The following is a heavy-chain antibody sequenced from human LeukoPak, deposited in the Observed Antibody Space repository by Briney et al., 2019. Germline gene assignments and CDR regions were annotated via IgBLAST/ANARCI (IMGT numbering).Heavy chain of an antibody. CDR2: ISFSGDII. D-gene: IGHD3-22*01. CDR3: SSESRY. J-gene: IGHJ4*02. Sequence: GGSLRLSCAASGFTFSSYEMNWVRQAPGKGLEWVSYISFSGDIIHYADSVKGRFTISRDNAKNSLYLQMSSLRDEDTAMYYCSSESRYWGQGTLVIVSS. CDR1: GFTFSSYE. V-gene: IGHV3-48*03.